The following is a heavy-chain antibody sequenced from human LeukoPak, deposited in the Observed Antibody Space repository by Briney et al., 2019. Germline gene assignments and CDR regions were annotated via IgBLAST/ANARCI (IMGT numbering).Heavy chain of an antibody. V-gene: IGHV1-46*02. CDR3: ARDLVYYDSSGYLDY. Sequence: ASVKVSCKASGYTVNSYYMHWVRQAPGQGLEWMGIINPSGGSTSYAQKFQGRDTMTRDMSTSTVYMELSSLRSGDTAVYYCARDLVYYDSSGYLDYWGQGTLVTVSS. J-gene: IGHJ4*02. CDR1: GYTVNSYY. CDR2: INPSGGST. D-gene: IGHD3-22*01.